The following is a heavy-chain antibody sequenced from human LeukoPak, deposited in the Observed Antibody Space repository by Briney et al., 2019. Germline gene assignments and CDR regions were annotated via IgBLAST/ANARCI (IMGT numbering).Heavy chain of an antibody. Sequence: TGGSLRLSCAASGFTFSSYWMHWVRQAPGKGLVWVSRINSDGSSTSYADSVKGRFTISRDNAKNTLYLQMNSLRDEDTAVYYCARESNFGYYDFWSGGMVIPSDFDYWGQGTLVTVSS. V-gene: IGHV3-74*01. J-gene: IGHJ4*02. D-gene: IGHD3-3*01. CDR3: ARESNFGYYDFWSGGMVIPSDFDY. CDR1: GFTFSSYW. CDR2: INSDGSST.